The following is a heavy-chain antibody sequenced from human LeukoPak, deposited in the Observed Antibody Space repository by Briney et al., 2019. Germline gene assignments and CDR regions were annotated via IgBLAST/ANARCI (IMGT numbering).Heavy chain of an antibody. CDR1: GFTFSSYA. D-gene: IGHD3-22*01. V-gene: IGHV3-23*01. CDR3: AKPKRIYDSSGPYDY. J-gene: IGHJ4*02. Sequence: GGSLRLSCAASGFTFSSYAMSWVRQAPGKGLEWVSAISGSGGSTYYADSVKGRFTISRDNSKNTLYLQMNSLRAEDTAVYYCAKPKRIYDSSGPYDYWGQGTLVTVSS. CDR2: ISGSGGST.